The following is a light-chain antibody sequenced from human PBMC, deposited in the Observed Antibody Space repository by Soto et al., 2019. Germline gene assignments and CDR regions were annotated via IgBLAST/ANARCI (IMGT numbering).Light chain of an antibody. CDR3: QQFNNYPRT. Sequence: AIQLTQSPSSLSASVGDRVTLTCRASQDISSASVWYQQKPGEAPKVLIYDASKLESGVPSRFSGGGSGTDFTLTIRNLQPEDLATYHCQQFNNYPRTFGQGTKLEIK. CDR2: DAS. J-gene: IGKJ2*01. CDR1: QDISSA. V-gene: IGKV1D-13*01.